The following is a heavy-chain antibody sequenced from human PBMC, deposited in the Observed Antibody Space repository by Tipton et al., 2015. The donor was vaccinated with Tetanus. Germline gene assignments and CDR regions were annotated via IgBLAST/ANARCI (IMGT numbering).Heavy chain of an antibody. Sequence: SLRLSCAASGFSFRDFGMNWVRQAPGKGLEWISYISYSSTSIYYADSVKGRFVVSRDNAKNSLYLQMNTLRDDDTAVYYCARDLGRMYRSNRLDVWGQGTTVAVSS. CDR3: ARDLGRMYRSNRLDV. CDR2: ISYSSTSI. J-gene: IGHJ6*02. V-gene: IGHV3-48*02. CDR1: GFSFRDFG. D-gene: IGHD3-16*02.